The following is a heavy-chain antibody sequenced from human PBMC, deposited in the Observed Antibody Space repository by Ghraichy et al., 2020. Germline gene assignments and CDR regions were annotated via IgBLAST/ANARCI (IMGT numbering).Heavy chain of an antibody. CDR2: INHSGST. D-gene: IGHD1-26*01. CDR1: GGSFSGYY. J-gene: IGHJ4*02. V-gene: IGHV4-34*01. Sequence: SETLSLTCAVYGGSFSGYYWSWIRQPPGKGLEWIGEINHSGSTNYNPSLKSRVTISVDTSKNQFSLKLSSVTAADTAVYYCARPTGYSGSFGYWGQGTLVTVSS. CDR3: ARPTGYSGSFGY.